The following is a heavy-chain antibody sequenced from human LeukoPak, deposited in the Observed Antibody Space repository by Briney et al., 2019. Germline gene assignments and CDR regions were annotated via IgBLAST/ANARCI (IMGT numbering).Heavy chain of an antibody. CDR3: AKDVAVAGTIDY. CDR1: GFTFSSYG. D-gene: IGHD6-19*01. J-gene: IGHJ4*02. CDR2: ISYDGSNK. V-gene: IGHV3-30*18. Sequence: GGSLRLSCAASGFTFSSYGMHWVRQAPGKGLEWVAVISYDGSNKYYADSVKGRFTISRDNSKNTLYLQMNSLRAEDTAVYYCAKDVAVAGTIDYWGQGTHVTVSS.